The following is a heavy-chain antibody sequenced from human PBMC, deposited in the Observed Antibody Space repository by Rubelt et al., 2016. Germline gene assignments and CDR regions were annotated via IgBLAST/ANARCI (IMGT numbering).Heavy chain of an antibody. Sequence: QVQLQQWGAGLLKPSETLSLTCAVYGGSFSGYYWTWIRQPPGKGLEWIGSIYYSGRTYYSPSLKSRVTISVDTSKNQFSLRGPSGTSPDTAVYYCARHSPSARGGVEAFDIWGQGTMVTVSS. D-gene: IGHD3-10*01. CDR3: ARHSPSARGGVEAFDI. J-gene: IGHJ3*02. CDR1: GGSFSGYY. V-gene: IGHV4-34*01. CDR2: IYYSGRT.